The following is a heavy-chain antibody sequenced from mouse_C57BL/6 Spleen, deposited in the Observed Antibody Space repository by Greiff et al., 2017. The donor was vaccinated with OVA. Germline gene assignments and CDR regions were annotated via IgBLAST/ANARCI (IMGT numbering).Heavy chain of an antibody. CDR3: ARDSSGYAMDY. J-gene: IGHJ4*01. V-gene: IGHV1-19*01. Sequence: EVQLQQSGPVLVKPGASVKMSCKASGYTFTDYYMNWVKQSHGKSLEWIGVINPYNGGTSYNQKFKGKATLTVDKSSSTAYMELNSLTSEDSAVYYCARDSSGYAMDYWGQGTSVTVSS. D-gene: IGHD3-2*02. CDR2: INPYNGGT. CDR1: GYTFTDYY.